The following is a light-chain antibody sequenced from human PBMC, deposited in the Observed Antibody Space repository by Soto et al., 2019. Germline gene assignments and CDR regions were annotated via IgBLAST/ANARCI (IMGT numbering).Light chain of an antibody. CDR3: SSYTSSSTLV. Sequence: QSALTKPASVSGSPGQSITISCTGTSSDVGGYNYVSWYQQHPGKAPKLMIYEVSNRPSGVSNRFSGSKSGNTASLTISGLQAEDEADYCCSSYTSSSTLVFGGGTKLTVL. CDR1: SSDVGGYNY. J-gene: IGLJ2*01. V-gene: IGLV2-14*01. CDR2: EVS.